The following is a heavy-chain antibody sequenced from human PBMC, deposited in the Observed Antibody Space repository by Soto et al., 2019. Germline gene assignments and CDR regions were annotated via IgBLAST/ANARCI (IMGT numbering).Heavy chain of an antibody. CDR1: GFIVSDYF. J-gene: IGHJ4*02. V-gene: IGHV3-53*01. Sequence: EVQLVESGGGLIQAGGSLRLSCEASGFIVSDYFMSWVRHPPGKELEWVSVIYSGGSVYYADSMKGRFTLSRDNSKNTLYLQLDSLRAEDTAIYYCAREGRGDAGNFDLWGQGTLVTVSS. CDR3: AREGRGDAGNFDL. D-gene: IGHD6-13*01. CDR2: IYSGGSV.